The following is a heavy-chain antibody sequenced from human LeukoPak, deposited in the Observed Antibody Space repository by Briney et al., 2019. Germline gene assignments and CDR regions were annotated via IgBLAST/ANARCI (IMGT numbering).Heavy chain of an antibody. CDR2: IYTSGST. CDR1: GGSISSYY. V-gene: IGHV4-4*07. J-gene: IGHJ3*02. CDR3: AREDPYMVRGVVLGALDT. D-gene: IGHD3-10*01. Sequence: SETLSLTCTVSGGSISSYYWSWIRQPAGKGLEWIGRIYTSGSTKYNPSLKSRVTISVDTSKNQFSLKLSSVTAADTAVYYCAREDPYMVRGVVLGALDTWGQGTMVTVAS.